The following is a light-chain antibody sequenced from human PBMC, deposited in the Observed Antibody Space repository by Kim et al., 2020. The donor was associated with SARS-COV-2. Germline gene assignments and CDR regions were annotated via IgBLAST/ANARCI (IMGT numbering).Light chain of an antibody. J-gene: IGLJ3*02. Sequence: GQRVTISCSGSSSNIGSNYVYWYQQLPAAAPKLLIYTNNQRPSGVPARFSCSKSGASASLAIRGLRSEDEAGYYCAAWDDSLSAFVFGGGTQLTVL. CDR1: SSNIGSNY. CDR2: TNN. CDR3: AAWDDSLSAFV. V-gene: IGLV1-47*01.